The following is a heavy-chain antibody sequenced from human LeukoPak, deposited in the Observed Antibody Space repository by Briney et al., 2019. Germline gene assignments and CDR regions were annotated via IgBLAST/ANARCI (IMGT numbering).Heavy chain of an antibody. CDR2: INHSAST. V-gene: IGHV4-34*01. CDR3: ARGRVVVTARNWFDP. J-gene: IGHJ5*02. CDR1: GGSFSGYY. D-gene: IGHD2-21*02. Sequence: SETLSLTCAVYGGSFSGYYWSWIRQPPGKGLEWIGEINHSASTNYNPSLKSRVTISVDTSKNQFSLKLSSVTAADTAVYYCARGRVVVTARNWFDPWGQGTLVTVSS.